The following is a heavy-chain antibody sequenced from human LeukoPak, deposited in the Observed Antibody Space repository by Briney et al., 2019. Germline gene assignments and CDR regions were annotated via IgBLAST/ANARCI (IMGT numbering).Heavy chain of an antibody. J-gene: IGHJ4*02. Sequence: GGTLRLSCAASGFTFSNYVMSWVRQAPGKGREWVSGISGSGGSIYYADSVKGRFTISRDSSKNTLNLQMNSLRAEDTAVYYCAKHGDTAMWLDYWGQGTLVTVSS. CDR2: ISGSGGSI. CDR3: AKHGDTAMWLDY. CDR1: GFTFSNYV. V-gene: IGHV3-23*01. D-gene: IGHD5-18*01.